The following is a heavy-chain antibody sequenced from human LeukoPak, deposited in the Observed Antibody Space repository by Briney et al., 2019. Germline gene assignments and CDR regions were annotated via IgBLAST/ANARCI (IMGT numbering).Heavy chain of an antibody. CDR2: ISYDGSNK. Sequence: GGSLRLSCAASGFTFNNYAMSWVRQAPGKGLEWVAVISYDGSNKYYADSVKGRFTISRDNSKNALYLQMNSLRAEDTAVYYCARDGGIVGATFFDYWGQGTLVTVSS. V-gene: IGHV3-30*04. CDR1: GFTFNNYA. CDR3: ARDGGIVGATFFDY. J-gene: IGHJ4*02. D-gene: IGHD1-26*01.